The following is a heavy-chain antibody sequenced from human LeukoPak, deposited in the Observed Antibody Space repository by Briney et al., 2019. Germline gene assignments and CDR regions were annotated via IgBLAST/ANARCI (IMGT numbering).Heavy chain of an antibody. CDR2: IYSGGST. Sequence: GGSLRLSCAASGFTVSSNYMSWVRQAPGKGLEWVSVIYSGGSTYYADSVKGRFTISRDNSKNTLYLQMNSLRAEDTAVYYCAKTGLRFLEWLSYYFDYWGQGTLVTVSS. D-gene: IGHD3-3*01. J-gene: IGHJ4*02. CDR3: AKTGLRFLEWLSYYFDY. V-gene: IGHV3-53*01. CDR1: GFTVSSNY.